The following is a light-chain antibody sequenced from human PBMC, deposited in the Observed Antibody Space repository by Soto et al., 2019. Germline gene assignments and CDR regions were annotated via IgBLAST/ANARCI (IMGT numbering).Light chain of an antibody. CDR1: QSISAE. Sequence: DIQMTQSPSTLSASVGDRVTITCRASQSISAELAWYQQKPGKAPNLLIYKTSNLESGVPSRFSGSGSGTEFTLTISSLQPDDFATYYCQKYNSYGSWTFDQGTKVEVK. J-gene: IGKJ1*01. CDR2: KTS. CDR3: QKYNSYGSWT. V-gene: IGKV1-5*03.